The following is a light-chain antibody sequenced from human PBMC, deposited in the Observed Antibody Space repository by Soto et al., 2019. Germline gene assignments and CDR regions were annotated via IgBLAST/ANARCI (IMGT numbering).Light chain of an antibody. V-gene: IGKV3-11*01. Sequence: EIVLTQSLATLSLSPGERAAHSCRASQSISSYLAWYQQKPGQAPRLLIYDASNRATGIPARFSGSGSGTDFTLTISSLEPEDFAVYYCQQRSNWLFGPGTKVDIK. CDR1: QSISSY. CDR3: QQRSNWL. J-gene: IGKJ3*01. CDR2: DAS.